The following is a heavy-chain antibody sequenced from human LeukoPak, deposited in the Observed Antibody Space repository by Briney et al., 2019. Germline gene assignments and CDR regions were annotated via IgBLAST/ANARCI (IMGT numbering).Heavy chain of an antibody. V-gene: IGHV1-46*01. CDR1: GYTFTGYY. J-gene: IGHJ4*02. Sequence: ASVKVSCKASGYTFTGYYMHWVRQAPGQGLEWMGIINPSGGSTSYAQKFQGRVTTTRDTSTSTVYMELSSLRSEDTAVYYCARKRYDGYFDYWGQGTLVTVSS. CDR2: INPSGGST. CDR3: ARKRYDGYFDY. D-gene: IGHD3-3*01.